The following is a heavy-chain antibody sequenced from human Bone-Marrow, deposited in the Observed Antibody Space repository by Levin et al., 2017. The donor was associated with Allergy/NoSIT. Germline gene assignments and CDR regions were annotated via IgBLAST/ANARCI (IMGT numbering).Heavy chain of an antibody. Sequence: SGPTLVKPTETLTLTCTVSGFSLTNGRMDVSWIRQPPGKALEWLAHIFSNDEKSYSTSVRSRLTISKDTSKSQVVLTMTNMDPVDTATYYCAQILWGPAYYFYDMDGWGQGTPVTVSS. CDR3: AQILWGPAYYFYDMDG. J-gene: IGHJ6*02. CDR1: GFSLTNGRMD. V-gene: IGHV2-26*01. CDR2: IFSNDEK. D-gene: IGHD2-2*01.